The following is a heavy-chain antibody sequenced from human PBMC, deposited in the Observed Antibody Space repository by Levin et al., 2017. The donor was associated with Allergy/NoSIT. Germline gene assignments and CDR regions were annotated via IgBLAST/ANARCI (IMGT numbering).Heavy chain of an antibody. J-gene: IGHJ4*02. Sequence: GGSLRLSCTASGFTFGDYTMSWFRQAPGKGLEWVGFIRSKAYGGTTDYAASVKGRFTISRDDSKSIAYLQMNSLKTEDTALYYCTRVFLPNYYVSGSYFPDYWGQGTLVTVSS. V-gene: IGHV3-49*03. D-gene: IGHD3-10*01. CDR3: TRVFLPNYYVSGSYFPDY. CDR2: IRSKAYGGTT. CDR1: GFTFGDYT.